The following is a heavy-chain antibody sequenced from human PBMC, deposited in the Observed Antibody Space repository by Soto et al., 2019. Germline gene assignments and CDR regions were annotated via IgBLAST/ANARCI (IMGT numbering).Heavy chain of an antibody. J-gene: IGHJ5*02. CDR3: ARGFVVPAASPSWFDP. Sequence: ASVKVSCKASGYTFTGYYMHWVRQAPGQGLEWMGWINPNSGGTNYAQKFQGRVTMTRDTSISTAYMELSRLRSDDTAVYYCARGFVVPAASPSWFDPWGQGTLVTVSS. CDR2: INPNSGGT. D-gene: IGHD2-2*01. CDR1: GYTFTGYY. V-gene: IGHV1-2*02.